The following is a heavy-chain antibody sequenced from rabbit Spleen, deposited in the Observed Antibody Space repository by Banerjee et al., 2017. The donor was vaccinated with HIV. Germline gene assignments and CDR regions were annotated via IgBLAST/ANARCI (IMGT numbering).Heavy chain of an antibody. Sequence: QSLEESGGGLVKPGASLTLSCKASGIDFTKYYITWVRQAPGKGLEWIGIIYAAKGSTDYASWVNGRFTISSDNAQSTVDLKMTSLTVADTATYFCARAIVPWLGLTRLDLWGPGTLVTVS. D-gene: IGHD4-1*01. CDR3: ARAIVPWLGLTRLDL. V-gene: IGHV1S7*01. CDR1: GIDFTKYY. J-gene: IGHJ3*01. CDR2: IYAAKGST.